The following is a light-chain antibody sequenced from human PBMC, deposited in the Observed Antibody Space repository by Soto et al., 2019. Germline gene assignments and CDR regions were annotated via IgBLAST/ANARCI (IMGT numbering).Light chain of an antibody. CDR3: MQRTYWPYT. V-gene: IGKV2-30*02. CDR2: TVS. CDR1: QSIVH. J-gene: IGKJ2*01. Sequence: DVVMTQSPVSLPATLGQSASISCRSSQSIVHLNWFQQRPGQSPRRLIYTVSNRDSGVPDRFSGSGSGTDFTLKISRVEAEDVGVYYCMQRTYWPYTFGHGTTLEIK.